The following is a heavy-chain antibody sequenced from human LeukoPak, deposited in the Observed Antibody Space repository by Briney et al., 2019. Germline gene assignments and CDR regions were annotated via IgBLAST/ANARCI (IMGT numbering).Heavy chain of an antibody. V-gene: IGHV3-9*03. J-gene: IGHJ4*02. CDR1: GFTFDDYA. CDR3: AKDLTYYYDSSGFDY. CDR2: ISWNSGSI. Sequence: PGGSLRLSCAASGFTFDDYAMHWVRQAPGKGLEWVSGISWNSGSIGYADSVKGRFTISRDNAKNSLYLQMNSLRAEDMALYYCAKDLTYYYDSSGFDYWGQGTLVTVSS. D-gene: IGHD3-22*01.